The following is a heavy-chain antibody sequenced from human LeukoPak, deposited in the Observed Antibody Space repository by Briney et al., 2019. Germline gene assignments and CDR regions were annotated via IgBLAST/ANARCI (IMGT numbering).Heavy chain of an antibody. Sequence: NPGGSLRLSCAASGYTFSDFSVNWVRQAPGKGLEWLSYISVRSNYRYYADSVRGLFTISRDDARDSLFLQMNSLRAEDTAVYFCVRLRRNSDRSGYYYYYDYWGQGTLVTVSS. V-gene: IGHV3-21*01. CDR3: VRLRRNSDRSGYYYYYDY. D-gene: IGHD3-22*01. J-gene: IGHJ4*02. CDR1: GYTFSDFS. CDR2: ISVRSNYR.